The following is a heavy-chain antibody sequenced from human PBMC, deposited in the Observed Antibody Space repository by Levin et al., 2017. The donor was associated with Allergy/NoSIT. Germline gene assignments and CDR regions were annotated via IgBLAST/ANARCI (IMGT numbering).Heavy chain of an antibody. CDR1: GDSINSGVYY. CDR2: IYSSGST. CDR3: ARGRFSRGITYYLDL. D-gene: IGHD6-19*01. V-gene: IGHV4-31*03. J-gene: IGHJ4*02. Sequence: SQTLSLTCSVSGDSINSGVYYWSWIRQHPGKGLEWIGNIYSSGSTYYNPSLQGRGAISVDTSKNQFSLRLSSVTGADTAVYYCARGRFSRGITYYLDLWGQGTLLTVSS.